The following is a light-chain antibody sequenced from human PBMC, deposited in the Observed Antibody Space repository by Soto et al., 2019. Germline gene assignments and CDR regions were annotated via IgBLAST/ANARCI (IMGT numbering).Light chain of an antibody. CDR1: QSISSY. J-gene: IGKJ2*01. CDR3: QQSYSTPRT. CDR2: AAS. Sequence: DIQMTQSPSSLSASVGDRVTITCRASQSISSYLNWYQQKPGKAPKLLIYAASSLQSGVPSRFSGSGSGTDXTXXISXXQPXXFATYYCQQSYSTPRTFGQGTKLEIK. V-gene: IGKV1-39*01.